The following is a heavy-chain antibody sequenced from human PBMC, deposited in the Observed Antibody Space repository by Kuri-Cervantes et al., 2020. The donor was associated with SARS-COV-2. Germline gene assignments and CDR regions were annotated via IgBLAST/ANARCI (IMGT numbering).Heavy chain of an antibody. CDR3: AKDREYSSSIGQVDY. V-gene: IGHV3-23*01. Sequence: GGSLRLSCAASGFTFSSYAMSWVRQAPGKGLEWVSAISGSGGSTYYADSVKGQFTISRDNSKNTLYLQMNSLRAEDTAVYYCAKDREYSSSIGQVDYWGQGTLVTVSS. CDR2: ISGSGGST. CDR1: GFTFSSYA. D-gene: IGHD6-6*01. J-gene: IGHJ4*02.